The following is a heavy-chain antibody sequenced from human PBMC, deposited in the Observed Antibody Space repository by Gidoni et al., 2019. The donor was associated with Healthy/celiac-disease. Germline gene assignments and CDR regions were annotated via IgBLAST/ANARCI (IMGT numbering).Heavy chain of an antibody. CDR3: TRDQGPAYCGGDCYSAYYYFGLYV. Sequence: EVQRGESGGGWVQQGRSRRLSGTAAGCTVGDEAMSWVRQAPGKGLELVGFIRSKAYGGTTDYAASVKGRFTISRDDSNRIAYLHMNSLITEDTAVYSCTRDQGPAYCGGDCYSAYYYFGLYVWGQGTPVTVSS. CDR2: IRSKAYGGTT. J-gene: IGHJ6*02. V-gene: IGHV3-49*04. CDR1: GCTVGDEA. D-gene: IGHD2-21*02.